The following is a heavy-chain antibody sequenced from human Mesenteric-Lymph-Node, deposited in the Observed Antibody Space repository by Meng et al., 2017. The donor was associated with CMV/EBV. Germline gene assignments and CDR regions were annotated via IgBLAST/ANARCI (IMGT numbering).Heavy chain of an antibody. D-gene: IGHD6-19*01. CDR1: GFTFSRYS. Sequence: GESLKISCAASGFTFSRYSMDWLRQAPGKGLEWVSSISRDGTSIYYSNSVRGRFTISRDDAENSLYLQMNSLRADDTAFYYCAGETGTVAGFYYYYGMDVWGQGTTVTVSS. CDR3: AGETGTVAGFYYYYGMDV. J-gene: IGHJ6*02. CDR2: ISRDGTSI. V-gene: IGHV3-21*01.